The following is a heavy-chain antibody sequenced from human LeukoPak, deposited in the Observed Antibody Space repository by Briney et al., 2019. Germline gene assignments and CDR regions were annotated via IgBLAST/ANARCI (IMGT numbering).Heavy chain of an antibody. J-gene: IGHJ4*02. CDR1: GFTFDDYA. V-gene: IGHV3-9*01. D-gene: IGHD6-19*01. Sequence: PGGSLILSCAASGFTFDDYAMHWVRQAPGKGLEWVSGISWNSGSIGYAVSVKGRFTISRDNAKNSLYLQMNSLRAEDTALYYCAKGVAGTFDYWGQGTLVTVSS. CDR3: AKGVAGTFDY. CDR2: ISWNSGSI.